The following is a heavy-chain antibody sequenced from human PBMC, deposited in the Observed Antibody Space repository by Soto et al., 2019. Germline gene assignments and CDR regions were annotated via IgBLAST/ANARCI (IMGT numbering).Heavy chain of an antibody. CDR2: IYYSGST. J-gene: IGHJ4*02. V-gene: IGHV4-39*01. D-gene: IGHD3-16*02. CDR1: GGSISSSSYY. CDR3: ASYYDYVWGSYRRVGYFDY. Sequence: QLQLQESGPGLVKPSETLSLTCTVSGGSISSSSYYWGWIRQPPGKGLEWIGSIYYSGSTYYNPSLKSRVTISVDTSKNQFSLKLSSVTAADTAVYYCASYYDYVWGSYRRVGYFDYWGQGTLVTVSS.